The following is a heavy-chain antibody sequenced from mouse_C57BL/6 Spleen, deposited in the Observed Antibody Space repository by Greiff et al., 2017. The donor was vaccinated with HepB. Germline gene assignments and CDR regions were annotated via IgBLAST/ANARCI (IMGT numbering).Heavy chain of an antibody. CDR1: GYAFSSSW. CDR3: ARDYYGSSSYYAMDY. Sequence: QVQLQQSGPELVKPGASVKISCKASGYAFSSSWMNWVKQRPGKGLEWIGRIYPGDGDTNYNGKFKGKATLTADKSSRTAYMQLSSLTSEDSAVYFCARDYYGSSSYYAMDYWGQGTSVTVSS. CDR2: IYPGDGDT. J-gene: IGHJ4*01. D-gene: IGHD1-1*01. V-gene: IGHV1-82*01.